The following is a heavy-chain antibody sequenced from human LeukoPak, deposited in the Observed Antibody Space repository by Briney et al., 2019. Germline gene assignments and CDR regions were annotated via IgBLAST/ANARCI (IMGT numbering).Heavy chain of an antibody. J-gene: IGHJ4*02. CDR2: INRGGDT. CDR1: GGSFSGYY. D-gene: IGHD1-26*01. Sequence: SETLSLTCAVYGGSFSGYYWAWIRQPPGKGLEWIGEINRGGDTNYNPSLKSRVTISVDTSKTQVSLKLSSVTAADTVVYYCARGVGSGSYFFNWGQGTLVTVSS. V-gene: IGHV4-34*01. CDR3: ARGVGSGSYFFN.